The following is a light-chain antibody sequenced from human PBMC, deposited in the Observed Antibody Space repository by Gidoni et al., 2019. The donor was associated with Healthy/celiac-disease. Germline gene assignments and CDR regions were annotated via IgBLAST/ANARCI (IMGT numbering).Light chain of an antibody. CDR3: QQYYSTPIT. CDR1: QSVLYSSNNKNY. CDR2: WAS. J-gene: IGKJ5*01. Sequence: DIEMTQSPDSLAVSLGERATINCKSRQSVLYSSNNKNYLAWYQQKPGQPPKLLIYWASTRESGVPDRFSGSGSGTDFTLTISSLQAEDVAVYYCQQYYSTPITFGQGTRLEIK. V-gene: IGKV4-1*01.